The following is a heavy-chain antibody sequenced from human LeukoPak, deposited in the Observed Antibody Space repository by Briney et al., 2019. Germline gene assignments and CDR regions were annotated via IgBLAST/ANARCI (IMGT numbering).Heavy chain of an antibody. V-gene: IGHV4-34*01. CDR3: ARGRGQRYYYDSSGYCLDY. CDR2: INHSGST. D-gene: IGHD3-22*01. J-gene: IGHJ4*02. Sequence: SETLSLTCAVYGGSFSGYYWSWIRQPPGKGLEWIGEINHSGSTNYNPSLKSRVTISVDTSKNQFSLKLSSVTAADTAVYYCARGRGQRYYYDSSGYCLDYWGQGTLVTVSS. CDR1: GGSFSGYY.